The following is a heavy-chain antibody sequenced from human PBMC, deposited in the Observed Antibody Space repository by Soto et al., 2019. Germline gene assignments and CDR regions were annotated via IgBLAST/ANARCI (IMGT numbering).Heavy chain of an antibody. J-gene: IGHJ3*02. Sequence: EMQLLESGGGLVQPGGSLRLSCEASGFPFSSYAMSWVRQTPGKGLEWVSGISGSGGRTYYADSVKGRFTISRDNSNNTLSLQMHIMRVVVTAIYFCAKGVYYSLFDTLGQGTMVTVSA. V-gene: IGHV3-23*01. CDR2: ISGSGGRT. CDR3: AKGVYYSLFDT. D-gene: IGHD2-8*01. CDR1: GFPFSSYA.